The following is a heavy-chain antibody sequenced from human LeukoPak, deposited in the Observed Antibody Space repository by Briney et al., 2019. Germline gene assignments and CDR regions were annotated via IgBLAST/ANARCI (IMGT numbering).Heavy chain of an antibody. CDR3: AKATTGYSSGRYPGWPVDY. V-gene: IGHV3-23*01. Sequence: GGSLRLSYAASGFTFNSYAMYWVRQAPGKGLEWVSGIFGSGGSSHYADSVKGRFTISRDNSKNTVYLQMNSLRPEDTAVYYCAKATTGYSSGRYPGWPVDYWGQGTLLTVSS. J-gene: IGHJ4*02. D-gene: IGHD6-19*01. CDR2: IFGSGGSS. CDR1: GFTFNSYA.